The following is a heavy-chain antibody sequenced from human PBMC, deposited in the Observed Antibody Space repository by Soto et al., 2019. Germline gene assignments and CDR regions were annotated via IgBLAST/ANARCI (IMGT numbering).Heavy chain of an antibody. V-gene: IGHV4-34*01. J-gene: IGHJ4*02. CDR3: ARKRYYYGSGSYFPVFDY. CDR1: GGSFSGYY. CDR2: INHSGST. Sequence: SETLSLTCAVYGGSFSGYYWSWIRQPPGKGLEWIGEINHSGSTNYNPSLKSRVTISVDTSKNQFSLKLSSVTAADTAVYYCARKRYYYGSGSYFPVFDYWGQGTLVTVSS. D-gene: IGHD3-10*01.